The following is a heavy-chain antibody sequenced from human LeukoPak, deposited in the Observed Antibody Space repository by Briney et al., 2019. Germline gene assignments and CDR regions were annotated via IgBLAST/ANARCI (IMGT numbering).Heavy chain of an antibody. CDR2: ISAYNGNT. J-gene: IGHJ6*02. CDR3: ARGRNSGYDTVYYYYGMDV. CDR1: GYTFTSYG. V-gene: IGHV1-18*01. D-gene: IGHD5-12*01. Sequence: ASVKVSCKASGYTFTSYGISWVRQAPGQGLEWMGWISAYNGNTNYAQKLQGRVTITADESTSTAYMELSSLRSEDTAVYYCARGRNSGYDTVYYYYGMDVWGQGTTVTVSS.